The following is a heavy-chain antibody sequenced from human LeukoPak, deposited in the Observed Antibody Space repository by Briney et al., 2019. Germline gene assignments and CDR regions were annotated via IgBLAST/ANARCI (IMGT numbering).Heavy chain of an antibody. D-gene: IGHD3-3*01. V-gene: IGHV3-30-3*01. CDR2: ISYDGSNK. CDR3: ATDRGWRTSGYYLYYFEY. Sequence: GGSLRLSCAASGFTFSGYPIHWVRQAPGKGLEWVAVISYDGSNKYYADSVKGRFTISRDNSKNTLYLQMSSLRAEDTAVYYCATDRGWRTSGYYLYYFEYWGQGALVTYSS. CDR1: GFTFSGYP. J-gene: IGHJ4*02.